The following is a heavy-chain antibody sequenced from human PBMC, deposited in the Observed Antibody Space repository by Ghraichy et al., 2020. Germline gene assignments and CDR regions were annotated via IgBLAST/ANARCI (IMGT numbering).Heavy chain of an antibody. J-gene: IGHJ3*02. D-gene: IGHD6-19*01. CDR2: ISGSGGST. CDR3: AKDRGTGYSSGRYDGRAFDI. Sequence: GGSLRLSCAASGFTFSSYAMSWVRQAPGKGLEWVSAISGSGGSTYYADSVKGRFTISRDNSKKTLYLQMNSLRAEDTAAHYCAKDRGTGYSSGRYDGRAFDIWGKGTMVTVSS. CDR1: GFTFSSYA. V-gene: IGHV3-23*01.